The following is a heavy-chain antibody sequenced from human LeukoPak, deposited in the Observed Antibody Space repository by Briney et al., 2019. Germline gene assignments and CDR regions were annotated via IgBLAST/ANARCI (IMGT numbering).Heavy chain of an antibody. Sequence: ASVKVSCKASGYTFVDYGITWLRQAPGQGLEWMGWINSYNGNTYYAKSLQGRVSMTTDSSTTTAYMELRNLRSDDTAIYYCARDKLARDWFDPWGQGTLVAVSS. CDR1: GYTFVDYG. CDR2: INSYNGNT. CDR3: ARDKLARDWFDP. V-gene: IGHV1-18*04. D-gene: IGHD3-3*02. J-gene: IGHJ5*02.